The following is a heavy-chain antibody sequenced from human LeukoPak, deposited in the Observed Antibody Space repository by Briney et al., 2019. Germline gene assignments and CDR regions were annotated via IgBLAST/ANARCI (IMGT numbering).Heavy chain of an antibody. Sequence: GESLKFSCKASGYVFIRHCIGCVRQVPGKGLEWMGVIHPEDSYSRYNAAFQGQATLSVDESTSTAYLQFSSLMASDTATYSCARQNHYYYYMDVWGRGTTVTVSS. J-gene: IGHJ6*03. CDR3: ARQNHYYYYMDV. CDR1: GYVFIRHC. V-gene: IGHV5-51*01. CDR2: IHPEDSYS.